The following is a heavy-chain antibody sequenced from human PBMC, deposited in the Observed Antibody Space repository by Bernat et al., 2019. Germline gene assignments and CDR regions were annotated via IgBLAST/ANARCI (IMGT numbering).Heavy chain of an antibody. V-gene: IGHV1-2*04. CDR2: INPNSGGT. CDR3: ARGYCSSTSCYPYGMDV. J-gene: IGHJ6*02. Sequence: QVQLVQSGAEVKKPGASVKVSCKASGYTFTGYYMHWVRQAPGHGLEWMGWINPNSGGTNYAQKFQGWVTMTRNTSISTAYMELSRLRSDDTAVYYCARGYCSSTSCYPYGMDVWGQGTTVTVSS. D-gene: IGHD2-2*01. CDR1: GYTFTGYY.